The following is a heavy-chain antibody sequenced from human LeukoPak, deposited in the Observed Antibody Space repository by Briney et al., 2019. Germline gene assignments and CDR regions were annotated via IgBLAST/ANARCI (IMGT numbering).Heavy chain of an antibody. D-gene: IGHD3-22*01. CDR3: AREPYYYDTSRYYSPLDY. V-gene: IGHV4-61*02. CDR2: IYSSGST. Sequence: SQTHSLTCTVSGGSISSPLYFWSWIRQPAGKGLEWIGRIYSSGSTTYNPSLENRVSMSVDTSKNQFSLKLSSVTAADTAVYYCAREPYYYDTSRYYSPLDYWGQGTLVTVSS. J-gene: IGHJ4*02. CDR1: GGSISSPLYF.